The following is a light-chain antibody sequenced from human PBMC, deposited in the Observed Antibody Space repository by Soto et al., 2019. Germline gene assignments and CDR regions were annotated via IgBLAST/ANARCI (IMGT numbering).Light chain of an antibody. CDR2: DVS. CDR1: SNDVGAYKY. CDR3: SSYTSTSTLAV. Sequence: QSALTQPASVSGSPGQSITISCTGTSNDVGAYKYVSWYQQNPGKAPKLMIYDVSNRPSGVSNRFSGSKSGNTASLTISGLQADEEADYYCSSYTSTSTLAVFGGGTKVTVL. V-gene: IGLV2-14*01. J-gene: IGLJ2*01.